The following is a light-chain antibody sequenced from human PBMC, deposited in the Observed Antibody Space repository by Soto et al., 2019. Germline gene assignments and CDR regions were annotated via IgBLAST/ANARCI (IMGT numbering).Light chain of an antibody. CDR2: GNS. Sequence: QLPSVSGAPGQRVTISCTGSSSNIGAGYDVHWYQQLPGTAPKLLIYGNSNRPSGVPDRFSGSKSGTSASLAITGLQAEDEADYYCQSYDSSLSGWVFGGGTKLTVL. CDR3: QSYDSSLSGWV. CDR1: SSNIGAGYD. J-gene: IGLJ3*02. V-gene: IGLV1-40*01.